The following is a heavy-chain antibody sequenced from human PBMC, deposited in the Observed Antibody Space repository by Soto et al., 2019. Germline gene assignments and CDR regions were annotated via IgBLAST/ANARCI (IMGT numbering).Heavy chain of an antibody. Sequence: GASVKVSCKASGYTFTSYAMHWVRQAPGQRLEWMGRIIPILGIANYAQKFQGRVTITADKSTSTAYMELSSLRSEDTAVYYCARSRVVAATELDYWGQGTLVTVSS. CDR1: GYTFTSYA. J-gene: IGHJ4*02. D-gene: IGHD2-15*01. V-gene: IGHV1-69*04. CDR3: ARSRVVAATELDY. CDR2: IIPILGIA.